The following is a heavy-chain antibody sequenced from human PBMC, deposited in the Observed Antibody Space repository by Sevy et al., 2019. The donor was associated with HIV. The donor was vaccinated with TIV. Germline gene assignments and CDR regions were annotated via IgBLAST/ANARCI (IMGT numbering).Heavy chain of an antibody. D-gene: IGHD4-17*01. CDR1: GYSFTSYW. CDR2: IYPGDSDT. J-gene: IGHJ3*02. Sequence: GESLKISCKGSGYSFTSYWICWVRQMPGKGLEWMGIIYPGDSDTRYSPSFQGQVTISADKSISTAYLQWSSLKASDTAMYYCARQLTTVTRADAFDIWGQGTMVTVSS. CDR3: ARQLTTVTRADAFDI. V-gene: IGHV5-51*01.